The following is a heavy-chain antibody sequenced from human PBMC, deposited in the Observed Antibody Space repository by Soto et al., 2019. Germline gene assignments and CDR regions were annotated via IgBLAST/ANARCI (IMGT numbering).Heavy chain of an antibody. CDR3: ARGHDILTGELDY. Sequence: SETLSRTCAVSGGSISSGGYSWSRIRQPPGKGLEWIGYIYHSGSTYYNPSLKSRVTISVDRSKNQFSLKLSSVTAADTAVYYCARGHDILTGELDYWGQGTLVTVSS. D-gene: IGHD3-9*01. CDR1: GGSISSGGYS. J-gene: IGHJ4*02. CDR2: IYHSGST. V-gene: IGHV4-30-2*01.